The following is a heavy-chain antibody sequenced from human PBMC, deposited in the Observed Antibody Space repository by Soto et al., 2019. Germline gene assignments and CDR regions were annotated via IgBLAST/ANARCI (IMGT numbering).Heavy chain of an antibody. CDR3: ARDLSGYCSNGVCYSNHDVDN. D-gene: IGHD2-8*01. J-gene: IGHJ4*02. V-gene: IGHV3-21*01. CDR1: GFTFSTYS. Sequence: EVQLVESGGGLVKPGGSLRLSCAASGFTFSTYSMNWVRQAPGKGLEWVSSISRSSGHIYYADSVKGRFTISRDNDRNSLYLQMNSLRAEATAVYYCARDLSGYCSNGVCYSNHDVDNWGQGTLVTVSP. CDR2: ISRSSGHI.